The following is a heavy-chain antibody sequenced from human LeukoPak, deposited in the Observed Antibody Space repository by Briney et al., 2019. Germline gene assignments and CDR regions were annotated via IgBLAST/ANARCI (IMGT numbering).Heavy chain of an antibody. CDR3: PRVSYYYDSSGPGYFDY. J-gene: IGHJ4*02. Sequence: SETLSLTCTVSRGSISSYYWSWIRQPPGKGLEWIGYIYYSGSTNYNPSLKSRVTISVDTSKNQFALKLSSVTAADTAVYYRPRVSYYYDSSGPGYFDYWGQGTLVTVSS. CDR1: RGSISSYY. V-gene: IGHV4-59*01. D-gene: IGHD3-22*01. CDR2: IYYSGST.